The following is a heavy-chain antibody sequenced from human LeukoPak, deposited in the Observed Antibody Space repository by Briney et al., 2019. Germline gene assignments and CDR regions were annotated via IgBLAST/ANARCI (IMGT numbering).Heavy chain of an antibody. Sequence: GGSLRLSCVASGFTFSSFWMNWVRQAPGKGLERVGTISPDGSEKYYVDSVKGRFTISRDNAKTSLYLQLNSLRADDTALYFCARGIVVVAGARDHFDYWGQGTLITVSS. D-gene: IGHD2-15*01. CDR3: ARGIVVVAGARDHFDY. CDR2: ISPDGSEK. CDR1: GFTFSSFW. J-gene: IGHJ4*02. V-gene: IGHV3-7*01.